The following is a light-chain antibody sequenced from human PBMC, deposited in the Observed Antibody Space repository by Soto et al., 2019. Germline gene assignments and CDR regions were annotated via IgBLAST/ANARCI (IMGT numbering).Light chain of an antibody. CDR2: GAS. Sequence: EVVMTQSPATLSVSPGERATLSCRASQSVSGKYLAWYQQKPGQAPRLLIFGASSRATGIPDRFSGSGSGTDFTLTISRLEPEDFAVYCCQQYASSPCTFGEGTKVDI. CDR3: QQYASSPCT. CDR1: QSVSGKY. V-gene: IGKV3-20*01. J-gene: IGKJ4*02.